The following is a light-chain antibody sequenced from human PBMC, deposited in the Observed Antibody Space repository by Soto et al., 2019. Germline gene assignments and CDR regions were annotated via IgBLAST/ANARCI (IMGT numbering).Light chain of an antibody. J-gene: IGKJ1*01. Sequence: EIEMTQYPATLSVFPGAIATLSCRASQSVGSNFAWYQQSPGQAPRLLIYGASTRATGIPARFSASGTGTDFTLTISSLQSEDFAVYYCQQYGSSGTFGQGTKVDIK. CDR2: GAS. CDR3: QQYGSSGT. CDR1: QSVGSN. V-gene: IGKV3-15*01.